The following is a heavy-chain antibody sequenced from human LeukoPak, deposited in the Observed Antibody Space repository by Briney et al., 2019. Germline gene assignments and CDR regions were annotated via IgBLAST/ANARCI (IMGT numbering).Heavy chain of an antibody. D-gene: IGHD3-3*01. J-gene: IGHJ4*02. V-gene: IGHV1-8*03. CDR1: GYTFTSYH. Sequence: ASVKVSCKASGYTFTSYHINWVRQPTAQGLEWMGWMNPNSGNTGYAQKFQGRVTITRNTSISTAYMELSSLRSEDTAVYYCARGRYYDFWSGYYDDYWGQGTLVTVSS. CDR3: ARGRYYDFWSGYYDDY. CDR2: MNPNSGNT.